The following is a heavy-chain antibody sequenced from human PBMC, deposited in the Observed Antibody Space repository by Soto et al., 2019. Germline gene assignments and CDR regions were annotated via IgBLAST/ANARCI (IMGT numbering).Heavy chain of an antibody. CDR2: ISSSSSTI. D-gene: IGHD1-26*01. Sequence: EVQLVESGGGLVQPGGSLRLSCAASGFTFSSYSMNWVRQAPGKGLEWVSYISSSSSTIYYADSVKGRFTISRDNAKNSLSLQMNSLRDEDTAVYYCARDRGYSGSPFGYWGQGTLVTVSS. CDR3: ARDRGYSGSPFGY. J-gene: IGHJ4*02. V-gene: IGHV3-48*02. CDR1: GFTFSSYS.